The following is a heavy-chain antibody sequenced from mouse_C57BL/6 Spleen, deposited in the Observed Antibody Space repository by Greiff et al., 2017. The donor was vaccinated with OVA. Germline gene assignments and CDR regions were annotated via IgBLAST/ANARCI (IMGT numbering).Heavy chain of an antibody. J-gene: IGHJ3*01. V-gene: IGHV1-52*01. D-gene: IGHD1-1*01. CDR1: GYTFTSYW. CDR2: IDPSDSAT. CDR3: ARFGSSYEFAY. Sequence: QVQLQQPGAELVRPGSSVKLSCKASGYTFTSYWMHWVKQRPIQGLEWIGNIDPSDSATHYNQKFKDKATLTVDKSSSTAYMQLSSLTSEDSAVYYCARFGSSYEFAYWGQGTLVTVSA.